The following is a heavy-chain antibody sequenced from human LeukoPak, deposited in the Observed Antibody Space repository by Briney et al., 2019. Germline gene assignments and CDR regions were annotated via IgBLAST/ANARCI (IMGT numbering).Heavy chain of an antibody. CDR2: IQCDWSTT. J-gene: IGHJ4*02. CDR1: GFHFNLYW. V-gene: IGHV3-74*01. Sequence: QPGGSLGLSCEASGFHFNLYWVHWVRQAPGKGLIWVSRIQCDWSTTSYADSVKCGFTISRDNAKNTLYLQRNSLRTEDTAVYYCVLFSSPGGWGQGTLVTVSS. CDR3: VLFSSPGG. D-gene: IGHD6-13*01.